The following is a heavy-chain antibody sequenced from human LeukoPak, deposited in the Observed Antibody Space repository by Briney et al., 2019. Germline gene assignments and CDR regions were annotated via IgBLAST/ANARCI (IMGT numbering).Heavy chain of an antibody. V-gene: IGHV3-7*01. CDR1: GFTFSSYW. CDR2: IKQDGSEK. D-gene: IGHD3-10*01. Sequence: LPGGSLRPSCAASGFTFSSYWMSWVRQAPGKGLEWVANIKQDGSEKYYVDSVKGRFTISRDNAENSLFLQMNSLRAEDTAVYYCAGAQDYGSGSYWGQGTLVTVSS. CDR3: AGAQDYGSGSY. J-gene: IGHJ4*02.